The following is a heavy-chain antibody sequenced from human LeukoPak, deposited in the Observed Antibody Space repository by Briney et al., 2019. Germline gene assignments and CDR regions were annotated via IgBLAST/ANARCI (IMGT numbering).Heavy chain of an antibody. CDR2: IYPGDSDT. J-gene: IGHJ4*02. CDR3: ARHRLSGWYVHPRYYFDY. Sequence: GESLKISCKGSGYSFTSYWIGWVRQMPGKGLEWMGIIYPGDSDTRYSPSFQGQVTISADKSISTAYLQWSSLKASDTAMYYCARHRLSGWYVHPRYYFDYWGQGTLVTVSS. V-gene: IGHV5-51*01. CDR1: GYSFTSYW. D-gene: IGHD6-19*01.